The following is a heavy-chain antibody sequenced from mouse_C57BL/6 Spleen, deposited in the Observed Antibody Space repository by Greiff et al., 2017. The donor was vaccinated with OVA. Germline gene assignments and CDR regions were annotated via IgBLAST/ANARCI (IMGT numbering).Heavy chain of an antibody. CDR3: ALYYGSSSYYFDY. D-gene: IGHD1-1*01. V-gene: IGHV1-82*01. CDR2: IYPGAGDT. CDR1: GYAFSSSW. J-gene: IGHJ2*01. Sequence: VQLQQSGPELVKPGASVKISCKASGYAFSSSWMNWVKQRPGKGLEWIGRIYPGAGDTNYNGKFKGKATLTADKSSSTAYMQLSSLTSEDSAVYFCALYYGSSSYYFDYWGQGTTLTVSS.